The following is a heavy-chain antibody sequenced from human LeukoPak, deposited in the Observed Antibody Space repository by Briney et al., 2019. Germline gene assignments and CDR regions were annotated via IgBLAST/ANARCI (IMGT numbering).Heavy chain of an antibody. Sequence: PSETLSLTCAVYGGSFSGYYWSWIRQPPGKGLEWIGEINHSGSTNYNPSLKSRVTISVDTPKNQFSLKLSSVTAADTAVYYCARARYYYYYYMDVWGKGTTVTISS. CDR3: ARARYYYYYYMDV. CDR1: GGSFSGYY. V-gene: IGHV4-34*01. J-gene: IGHJ6*03. CDR2: INHSGST.